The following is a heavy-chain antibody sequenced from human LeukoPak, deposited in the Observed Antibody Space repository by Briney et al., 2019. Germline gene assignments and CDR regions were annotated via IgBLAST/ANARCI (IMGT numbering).Heavy chain of an antibody. CDR2: IYHSGST. Sequence: PSETLSLTCTVSGGSISSSSYYWGWIRQPPGKGLEWIGSIYHSGSTYYNPSLKSRVTISVDTSKNQFSLKLSSVTAADTAVYYCARAVAAPVKFDYWGQGTLVTVSS. CDR3: ARAVAAPVKFDY. CDR1: GGSISSSSYY. J-gene: IGHJ4*02. D-gene: IGHD6-19*01. V-gene: IGHV4-39*07.